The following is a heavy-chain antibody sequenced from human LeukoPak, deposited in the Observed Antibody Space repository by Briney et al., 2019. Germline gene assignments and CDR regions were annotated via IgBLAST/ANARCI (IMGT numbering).Heavy chain of an antibody. Sequence: KASESLSLTCAVYGGSFSGYYWSWIRQPPGKGLEWIGEINHSGSTNYNPSLKSRVTISVDTSKNQFSLKLSSVTAADTAVYYCARRSGVPAAHRFYYYYYMDVWGKGTTVTISS. D-gene: IGHD2-2*01. CDR1: GGSFSGYY. V-gene: IGHV4-34*01. CDR2: INHSGST. J-gene: IGHJ6*03. CDR3: ARRSGVPAAHRFYYYYYMDV.